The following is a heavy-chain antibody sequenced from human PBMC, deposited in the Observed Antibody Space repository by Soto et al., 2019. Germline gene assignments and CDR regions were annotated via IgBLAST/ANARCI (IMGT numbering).Heavy chain of an antibody. Sequence: GGSLRLSCAVSGFPFTNYGMHWVRQAPGKGLEWVPLIWFDGTRENYADSVGGRFIISRDISRNTLYLQMNGLRAEDTAVYYCARDSSVGALDLPDVWGPGTMVTVSS. J-gene: IGHJ3*01. CDR3: ARDSSVGALDLPDV. CDR1: GFPFTNYG. CDR2: IWFDGTRE. V-gene: IGHV3-33*01. D-gene: IGHD1-26*01.